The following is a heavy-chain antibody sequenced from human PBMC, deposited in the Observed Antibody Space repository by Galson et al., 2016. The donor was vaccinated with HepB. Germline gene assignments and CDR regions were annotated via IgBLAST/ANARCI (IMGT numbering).Heavy chain of an antibody. J-gene: IGHJ4*02. CDR2: ISGSGGST. CDR1: GFTFSYYA. CDR3: AKGGGWLLYFDY. D-gene: IGHD3-3*01. Sequence: SLRLSCAASGFTFSYYAMNWVRQAPGKGLEWVSAISGSGGSTYYAASVQGRFTISRDNSKNTLYLQMNSLRAEDTAVYYCAKGGGWLLYFDYWGQGTLVTVSS. V-gene: IGHV3-23*01.